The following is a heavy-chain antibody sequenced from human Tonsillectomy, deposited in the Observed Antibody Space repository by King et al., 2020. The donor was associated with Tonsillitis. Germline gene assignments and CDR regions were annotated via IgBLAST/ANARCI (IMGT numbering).Heavy chain of an antibody. J-gene: IGHJ4*01. CDR2: ISAYNGNT. Sequence: QLVQSGVEVKKPGASVKVSCKASGYIFTSYGISWVRQAPGQGLEWMRWISAYNGNTDYAQKVQGRVTMTTDTSTSTAYMVLRSLRSDDTAVYYCARDAMITFGGVTRSDYWGQGTLVTVSS. V-gene: IGHV1-18*04. CDR1: GYIFTSYG. D-gene: IGHD3-16*01. CDR3: ARDAMITFGGVTRSDY.